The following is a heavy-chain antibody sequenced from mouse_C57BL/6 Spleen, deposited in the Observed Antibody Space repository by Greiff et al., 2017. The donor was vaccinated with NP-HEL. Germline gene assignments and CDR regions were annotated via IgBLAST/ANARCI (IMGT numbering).Heavy chain of an antibody. CDR2: IDPSDSYT. Sequence: VQLQQPGAELVMPGASVKLSCKASGYTFTSYWMHWVKQRPGQGLEWIGEIDPSDSYTNYNQKFKGKSTLTVDKSSSTAYMQLSSLTSEDSAVYYCARKDYSNQYYFDYWGQGTTLTVSS. V-gene: IGHV1-69*01. D-gene: IGHD2-5*01. CDR1: GYTFTSYW. CDR3: ARKDYSNQYYFDY. J-gene: IGHJ2*01.